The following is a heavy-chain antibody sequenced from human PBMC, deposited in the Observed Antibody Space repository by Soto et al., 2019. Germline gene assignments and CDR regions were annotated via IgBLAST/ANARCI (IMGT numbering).Heavy chain of an antibody. CDR1: GGSISSGGYS. D-gene: IGHD3-9*01. CDR2: IYHSGST. V-gene: IGHV4-30-2*01. CDR3: AREADILNWFDP. Sequence: PSETLSLTCAVSGGSISSGGYSWSWIRQPPGKGLEWIGYIYHSGSTYYNPSLKSRVTISVDRSKNQFSLKLSSVTAADTAVYYCAREADILNWFDPWGQGTLVTVSS. J-gene: IGHJ5*02.